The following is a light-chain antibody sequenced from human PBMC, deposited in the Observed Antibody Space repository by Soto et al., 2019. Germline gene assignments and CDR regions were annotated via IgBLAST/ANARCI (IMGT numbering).Light chain of an antibody. CDR1: SSDVGAYNY. V-gene: IGLV2-8*01. Sequence: QSVLTQPPSASGPPGQSVTISCTGTSSDVGAYNYLSWYQQHPGKAPKLMIYEVSKRPSGVPDRFSGSKSGNTASLTVSGLQAEDEADYYCSSYAGSNNYVFGTGTKLTVL. CDR2: EVS. CDR3: SSYAGSNNYV. J-gene: IGLJ1*01.